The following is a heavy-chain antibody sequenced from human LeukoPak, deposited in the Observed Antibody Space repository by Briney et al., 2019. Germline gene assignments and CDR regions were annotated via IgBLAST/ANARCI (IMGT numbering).Heavy chain of an antibody. J-gene: IGHJ5*02. Sequence: SEALSPTCTVSGGSISSSSYYWGWIRQPPGKGLEWIGSIYYSGSTYYNPPLKSRVTISVDTSKNQFSLKLSSVTAADTAVYYCASSGSSGWYDGWFDPWGQGTLVTVSS. D-gene: IGHD6-19*01. V-gene: IGHV4-39*07. CDR2: IYYSGST. CDR3: ASSGSSGWYDGWFDP. CDR1: GGSISSSSYY.